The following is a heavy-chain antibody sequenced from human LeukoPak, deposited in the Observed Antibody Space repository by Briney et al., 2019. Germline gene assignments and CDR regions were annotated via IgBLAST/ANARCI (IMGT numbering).Heavy chain of an antibody. CDR1: GGTFSSYA. V-gene: IGHV1-69*04. Sequence: SVKVSCKASGGTFSSYAISWVRQAPGQGLEWMGRIIPILGIANYAQKFQGRVTITADKSTSTAYMELSSLRSEDMAVYYCARAGSSWFHFDYWGQGTLVTVSS. J-gene: IGHJ4*02. CDR3: ARAGSSWFHFDY. CDR2: IIPILGIA. D-gene: IGHD6-13*01.